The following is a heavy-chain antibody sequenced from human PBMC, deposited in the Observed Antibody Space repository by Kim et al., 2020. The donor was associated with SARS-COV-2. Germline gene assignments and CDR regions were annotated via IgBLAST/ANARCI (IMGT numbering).Heavy chain of an antibody. D-gene: IGHD2-21*01. V-gene: IGHV3-9*02. J-gene: IGHJ6*02. CDR2: IMWNKNRI. CDR3: TRDVLAGGADV. Sequence: GGSLRLSCAASGFSPNDHAMHWVRQAPGKGLEWVSGIMWNKNRIDYADSVKGRFITSRDNARNSLYLQMNSLRPEDTALYYCTRDVLAGGADVWGQGTAVIVSS. CDR1: GFSPNDHA.